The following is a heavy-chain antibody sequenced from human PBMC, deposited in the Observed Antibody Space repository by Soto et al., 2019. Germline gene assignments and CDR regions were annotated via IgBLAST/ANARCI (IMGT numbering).Heavy chain of an antibody. Sequence: EVQLVESGGGLVQPGGSLRLSCAASGFTFSSYSMNWVRQAPGKGLEWVSYISSSSSTIYYADSVKGRFTISRDNAKNSLYLQMNSLRAEDTAVYYCARERGYGDYGGAFDIWVQGTMVTVSS. J-gene: IGHJ3*02. CDR2: ISSSSSTI. CDR1: GFTFSSYS. CDR3: ARERGYGDYGGAFDI. D-gene: IGHD4-17*01. V-gene: IGHV3-48*01.